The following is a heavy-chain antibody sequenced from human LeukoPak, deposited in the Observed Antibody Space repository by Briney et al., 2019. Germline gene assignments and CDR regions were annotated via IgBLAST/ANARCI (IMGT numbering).Heavy chain of an antibody. CDR2: AWYDGSKK. CDR1: GFTFSGYG. Sequence: PGGSLRLSCAASGFTFSGYGMHWVRQAPGKGLEWVAVAWYDGSKKYYVDSVKGRFTIARDNSKNTLYLQMNSLRAEDTAVYYCAKVTSRQWLVPYWGQGTLVTVSS. D-gene: IGHD6-19*01. CDR3: AKVTSRQWLVPY. J-gene: IGHJ4*02. V-gene: IGHV3-33*06.